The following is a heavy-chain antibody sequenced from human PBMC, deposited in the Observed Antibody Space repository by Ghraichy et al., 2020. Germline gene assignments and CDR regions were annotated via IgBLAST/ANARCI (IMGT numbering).Heavy chain of an antibody. Sequence: SETLSLTCTVSGGSISSYYWSWIRQPPGKGLERIGYIYYSGSTNYNPSLKSRVTISVDTSKNQFSLKLSSVTAADTAVYYCAGEGNSYDYWRQGTLVTVPS. D-gene: IGHD5-18*01. CDR3: AGEGNSYDY. J-gene: IGHJ4*02. CDR2: IYYSGST. V-gene: IGHV4-59*01. CDR1: GGSISSYY.